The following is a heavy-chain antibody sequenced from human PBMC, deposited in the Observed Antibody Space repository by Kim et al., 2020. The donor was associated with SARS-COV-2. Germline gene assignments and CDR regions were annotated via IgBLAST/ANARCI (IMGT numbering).Heavy chain of an antibody. CDR3: ARTSAHTGDY. J-gene: IGHJ4*02. CDR1: GFTFTNYW. CDR2: IKQDGTEK. Sequence: GGSLRLSCAASGFTFTNYWMSWVRQAPGKGLEWVASIKQDGTEKSYVDSVKGRLTISRDNAKTSLYLQMSSLRAEDTAVYYCARTSAHTGDYWGQGTLVTVSS. V-gene: IGHV3-7*03. D-gene: IGHD3-10*01.